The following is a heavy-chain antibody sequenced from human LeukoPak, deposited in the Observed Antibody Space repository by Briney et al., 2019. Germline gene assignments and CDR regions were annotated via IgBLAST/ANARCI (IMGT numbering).Heavy chain of an antibody. Sequence: ASVKVSCKASGYTFTSYGISWVRQAPGQGLEWMGWISAYNGNTNYAQKLQGRVTVTTDTSTSTAYMELRSLRSDDTAVYYCARRFSYGDYDAFDIWGQGTMVTVSS. V-gene: IGHV1-18*01. CDR3: ARRFSYGDYDAFDI. CDR2: ISAYNGNT. J-gene: IGHJ3*02. CDR1: GYTFTSYG. D-gene: IGHD4-17*01.